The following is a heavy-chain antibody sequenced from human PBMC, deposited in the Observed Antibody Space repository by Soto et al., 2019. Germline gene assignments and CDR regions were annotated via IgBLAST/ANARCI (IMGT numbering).Heavy chain of an antibody. CDR3: AGGPPQDWFDP. CDR2: ISAYNGNT. V-gene: IGHV1-18*01. CDR1: GYTFTSYG. Sequence: QVQLVQSGAEVKKPGASVKVSCKASGYTFTSYGISWVRQAPGHGLEWMGWISAYNGNTKSAQKLQGRDTMTTDTAKRTAYMEQRSLRYDDTAVYYCAGGPPQDWFDPWAQGTLVIVSS. J-gene: IGHJ5*02.